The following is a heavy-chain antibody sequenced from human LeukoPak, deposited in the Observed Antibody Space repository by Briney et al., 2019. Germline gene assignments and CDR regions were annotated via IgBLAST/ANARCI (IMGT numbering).Heavy chain of an antibody. CDR2: IHYSGSI. V-gene: IGHV4-39*07. CDR3: ARVVVPGYFDF. CDR1: GGSISSASFY. J-gene: IGHJ4*02. Sequence: KPSETLSLTCSVPGGSISSASFYGGWIRQPPGKRLEWIATIHYSGSIYYNPSFKSRVTLSVDTSKNQFSLKLSSVTAADTAVYYCARVVVPGYFDFWGQGTLVTVSS.